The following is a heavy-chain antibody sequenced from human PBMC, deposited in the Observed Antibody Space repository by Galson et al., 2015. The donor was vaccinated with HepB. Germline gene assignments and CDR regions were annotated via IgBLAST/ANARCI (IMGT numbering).Heavy chain of an antibody. CDR2: ISAYNGNA. D-gene: IGHD2-2*01. CDR1: GYTFTSYG. J-gene: IGHJ6*02. Sequence: SVKVSCKASGYTFTSYGISWVRQAPGQGLEWMGWISAYNGNANYAQKLQGRVTMTTDTSTSTAYMELRSLRSDDTAVYYCARDCSSTSCYWGYGMDVWGQGTTVTVSS. CDR3: ARDCSSTSCYWGYGMDV. V-gene: IGHV1-18*01.